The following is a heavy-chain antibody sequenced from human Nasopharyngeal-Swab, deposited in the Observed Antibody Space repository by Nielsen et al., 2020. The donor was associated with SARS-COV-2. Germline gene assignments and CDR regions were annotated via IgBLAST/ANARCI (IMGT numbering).Heavy chain of an antibody. J-gene: IGHJ3*01. CDR2: IKPDGSEK. V-gene: IGHV3-7*01. Sequence: GGSLRLSCAASGFTSSSLWMSWVHQVQGKGLEWVADIKPDGSEKFYVDSVKGRFTISRDNAKNSMSLQMNSLRVEDTAVYYCARDWSRAFDVWGQGTMVTVSS. CDR1: GFTSSSLW. CDR3: ARDWSRAFDV.